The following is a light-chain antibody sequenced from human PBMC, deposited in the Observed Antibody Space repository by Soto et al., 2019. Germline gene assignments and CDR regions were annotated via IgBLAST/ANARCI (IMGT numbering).Light chain of an antibody. Sequence: EIVLTQSPGTLSLSPGERATLSCRASQSVRNNYLVWYQQRPGQPPGFLMYDVSTRAAGIPDRFSGSGSGTDFTLTISRLEPEDFAVYYCQQYGSTPLTFGGGTKVEIE. J-gene: IGKJ4*01. CDR2: DVS. CDR3: QQYGSTPLT. V-gene: IGKV3-20*01. CDR1: QSVRNNY.